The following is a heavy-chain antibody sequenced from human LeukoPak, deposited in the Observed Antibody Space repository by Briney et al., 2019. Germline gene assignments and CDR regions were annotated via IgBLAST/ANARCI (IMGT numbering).Heavy chain of an antibody. J-gene: IGHJ4*02. CDR3: ARGGYDSDDY. V-gene: IGHV4-61*02. Sequence: SETLSLTCTVSGGSISGGSYYWSWIRQPAGKGLEWIGRIYTSGSTNYNPSLKSRVTISVDTSKNQFSQKLSSVTAADTAVYYCARGGYDSDDYWGQGTLVTVSS. CDR2: IYTSGST. CDR1: GGSISGGSYY. D-gene: IGHD5-12*01.